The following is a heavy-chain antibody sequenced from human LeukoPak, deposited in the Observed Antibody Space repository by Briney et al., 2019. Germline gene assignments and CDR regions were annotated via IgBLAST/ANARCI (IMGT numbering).Heavy chain of an antibody. Sequence: SETLSLTCSVSGASITSGAYYWAWLRQPPGKGLGWIGSVYYSGTINYNPSLKGRVSISRDMSKNQFSLNLNSVNATDTAVYYCARRDYAAWFDPWGQGTLVTVSS. CDR3: ARRDYAAWFDP. CDR1: GASITSGAYY. CDR2: VYYSGTI. J-gene: IGHJ5*02. D-gene: IGHD4/OR15-4a*01. V-gene: IGHV4-39*07.